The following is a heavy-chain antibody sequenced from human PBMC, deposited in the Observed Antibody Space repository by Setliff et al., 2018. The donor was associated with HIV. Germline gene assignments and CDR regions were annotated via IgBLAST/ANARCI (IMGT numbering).Heavy chain of an antibody. CDR2: MSPNSGNT. J-gene: IGHJ6*03. Sequence: GASVKVSCKASGYTFTTYDIIWARQATGQGLEWMGYMSPNSGNTGYAQKFRGRVSMTRNTSIGTAYMELSSLRSEDTAVYYCARWVPYCTSTDCHRWLYYYMDVWGKGTTVTVS. V-gene: IGHV1-8*02. CDR1: GYTFTTYD. CDR3: ARWVPYCTSTDCHRWLYYYMDV. D-gene: IGHD2-2*01.